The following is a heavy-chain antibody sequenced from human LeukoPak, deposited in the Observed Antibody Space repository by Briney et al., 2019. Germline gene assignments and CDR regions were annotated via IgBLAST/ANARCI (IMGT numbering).Heavy chain of an antibody. V-gene: IGHV3-7*01. CDR3: ARRPGYQLPNYFDY. J-gene: IGHJ4*02. CDR1: GFTFSSYW. D-gene: IGHD2-2*01. Sequence: GGSLRLSCAASGFTFSSYWMSWVRQAPGKGLEWVANIEQDGSEKYYVDPVKGRFTISRDNAKNSLYLQMNSLRAEDTAVYYCARRPGYQLPNYFDYWGQGTLVTVSS. CDR2: IEQDGSEK.